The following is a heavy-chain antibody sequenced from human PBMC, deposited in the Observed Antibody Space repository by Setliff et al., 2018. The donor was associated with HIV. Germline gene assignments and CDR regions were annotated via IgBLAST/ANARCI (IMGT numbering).Heavy chain of an antibody. V-gene: IGHV3-7*01. CDR1: GFTFSDYS. Sequence: GGSLRLSCAASGFTFSDYSMSWVRRAPGKGLEWVANIKEDGSATYYVESVRGRFTISRDNPNNLLYLQMDSLRGEDTAVYYCAREGVHHNFWSGYTYYYGLDVWGQGTTVTVSS. J-gene: IGHJ3*01. CDR2: IKEDGSAT. D-gene: IGHD3-3*01. CDR3: AREGVHHNFWSGYTYYYGLDV.